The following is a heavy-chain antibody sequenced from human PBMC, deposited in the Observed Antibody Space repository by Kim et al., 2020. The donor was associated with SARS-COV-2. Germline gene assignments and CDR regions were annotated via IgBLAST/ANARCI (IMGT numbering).Heavy chain of an antibody. Sequence: SETLSLTCTVSGGSISSSSYYWGWIRQPPGKGLEWIGSIYYSGSTYYNPSLKSRVTISVDTSKNQFSLKLSSVTAADTAVYYCARLPTGPIAAAGKGVWFDPWGQGTLVTVSS. CDR2: IYYSGST. V-gene: IGHV4-39*01. J-gene: IGHJ5*02. CDR3: ARLPTGPIAAAGKGVWFDP. D-gene: IGHD6-13*01. CDR1: GGSISSSSYY.